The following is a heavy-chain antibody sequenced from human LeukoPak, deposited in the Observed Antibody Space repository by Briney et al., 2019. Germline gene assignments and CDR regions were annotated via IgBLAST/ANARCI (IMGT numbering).Heavy chain of an antibody. CDR2: IYYSGST. J-gene: IGHJ4*02. Sequence: SETLSLTCTVSGGSISSSSYYWGWIRQPPGKGLEWIGSIYYSGSTYYNPSLRSRVTISIDTSKKHFFLKLKSVTAADTAVYYCATGYGDFRVEGRYFYSWGQGTLATVSS. D-gene: IGHD4-17*01. V-gene: IGHV4-39*07. CDR1: GGSISSSSYY. CDR3: ATGYGDFRVEGRYFYS.